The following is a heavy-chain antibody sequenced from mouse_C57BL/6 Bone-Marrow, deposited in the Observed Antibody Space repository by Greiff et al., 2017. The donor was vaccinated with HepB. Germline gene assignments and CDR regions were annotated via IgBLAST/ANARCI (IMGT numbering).Heavy chain of an antibody. CDR2: ISNGGGST. D-gene: IGHD1-1*01. Sequence: DVKLVESGGGLVQPGGSLKLSCAASGFTFSDYYMYWVRQTPEKRLEWVAYISNGGGSTYYPDTVKGRFTISRDNANNTLYLQMSRLKSEDTAMYYCARHNSDYYGSSYDYAMDYWGQGTSVTVSS. CDR3: ARHNSDYYGSSYDYAMDY. V-gene: IGHV5-12*01. J-gene: IGHJ4*01. CDR1: GFTFSDYY.